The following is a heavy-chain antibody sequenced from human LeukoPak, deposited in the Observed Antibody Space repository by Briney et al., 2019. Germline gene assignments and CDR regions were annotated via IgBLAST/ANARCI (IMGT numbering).Heavy chain of an antibody. CDR2: ISGSGGST. CDR1: GFTFSSYA. D-gene: IGHD3-22*01. V-gene: IGHV3-23*01. J-gene: IGHJ4*02. CDR3: AKDFSDSSGYNY. Sequence: GGSLRLSCAASGFTFSSYAMSWVRQAPGKGLEWVSAISGSGGSTYYADSVKGRLTISRDNSKNTLYLQMNSLRAEDTAVYYCAKDFSDSSGYNYWGQGTLVTVSS.